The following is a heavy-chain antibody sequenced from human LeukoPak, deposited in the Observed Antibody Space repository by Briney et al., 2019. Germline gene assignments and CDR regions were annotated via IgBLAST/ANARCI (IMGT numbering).Heavy chain of an antibody. V-gene: IGHV1-2*02. CDR3: ARDLSSRPGRIEY. D-gene: IGHD6-13*01. CDR2: INPNSGGT. CDR1: GYTFTVYY. J-gene: IGHJ4*02. Sequence: ASVKVSCKASGYTFTVYYMHWVRQAPGQGLEWMGWINPNSGGTNYAQKFQGRVTMTRDTSISTAYMELSRLRSDDPAVYYCARDLSSRPGRIEYWGQGTLVTVSS.